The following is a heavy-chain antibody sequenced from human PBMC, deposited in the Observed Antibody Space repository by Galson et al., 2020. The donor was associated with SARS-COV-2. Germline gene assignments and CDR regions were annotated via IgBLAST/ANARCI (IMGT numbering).Heavy chain of an antibody. V-gene: IGHV3-11*06. CDR1: GFIFTDYY. CDR3: VRFGDFFFYAMDI. J-gene: IGHJ6*02. Sequence: GESLKISCAASGFIFTDYYMAWVRQAPGKGLEWISWISGTTIHMNYADSVRGRFTITRDNAENSLYLQMKSLRAGDTALYFCVRFGDFFFYAMDIWGQGTTVTVSS. CDR2: ISGTTIHM. D-gene: IGHD3-16*01.